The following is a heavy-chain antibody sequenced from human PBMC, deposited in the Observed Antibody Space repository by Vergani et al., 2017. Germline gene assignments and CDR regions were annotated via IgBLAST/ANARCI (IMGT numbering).Heavy chain of an antibody. Sequence: EVQLVESGGGLVQPGGSLRLSCSTFGFTFSSYAMYWVRQAPGKGLEFVSSISTNGGTTYYADSVKGRSTISRDNSESTLHLQMTSPRAEDTAVYYCANIAAPGPRGRGTGNWGQGTLVTVSS. J-gene: IGHJ4*02. D-gene: IGHD6-13*01. CDR3: ANIAAPGPRGRGTGN. CDR2: ISTNGGTT. V-gene: IGHV3-64D*06. CDR1: GFTFSSYA.